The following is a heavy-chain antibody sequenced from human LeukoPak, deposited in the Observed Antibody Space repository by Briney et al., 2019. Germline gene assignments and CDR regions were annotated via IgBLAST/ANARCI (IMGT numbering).Heavy chain of an antibody. J-gene: IGHJ4*02. CDR2: ISGSSETI. V-gene: IGHV3-48*02. Sequence: GGSLRLSCAASGFTFSTYSMNWVRQAPGKGLEWVSYISGSSETIYYADSVKGRFTISRDNAKNSLYLQMNSLRDEDTAVYYCARAPPTAGLTTIGVGSDYWGQGTLVTVSS. CDR1: GFTFSTYS. CDR3: ARAPPTAGLTTIGVGSDY. D-gene: IGHD4-11*01.